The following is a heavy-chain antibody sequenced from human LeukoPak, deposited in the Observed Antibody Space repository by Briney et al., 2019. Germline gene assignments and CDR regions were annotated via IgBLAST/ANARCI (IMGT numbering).Heavy chain of an antibody. CDR3: ARHRSGWLQSSFDY. D-gene: IGHD5-24*01. CDR1: GGSISGFY. J-gene: IGHJ4*02. Sequence: PSETLSLTCTVSGGSISGFYWSWIRQPPGKGLEWIGYISDNGATTYNPSLKSRVTISIDMSNNHFSLKLRSVTAADRAIYYCARHRSGWLQSSFDYWGQGTLVTVSS. CDR2: ISDNGAT. V-gene: IGHV4-59*01.